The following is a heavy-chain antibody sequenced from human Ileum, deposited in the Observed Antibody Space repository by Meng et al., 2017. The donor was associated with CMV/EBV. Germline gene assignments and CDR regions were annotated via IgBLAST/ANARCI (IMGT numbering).Heavy chain of an antibody. J-gene: IGHJ4*02. D-gene: IGHD3-10*01. Sequence: ASVKVSCKASGYTFTGYYMHWVRQAPGQGPEWMGWINPNTGGSKYAQNFQGRVTMTRDTSIDTAYLGLTSLTSDDTAVYYCAREAPSVTLVRGVRESDYWGQGTLVTGYS. V-gene: IGHV1-2*02. CDR2: INPNTGGS. CDR3: AREAPSVTLVRGVRESDY. CDR1: GYTFTGYY.